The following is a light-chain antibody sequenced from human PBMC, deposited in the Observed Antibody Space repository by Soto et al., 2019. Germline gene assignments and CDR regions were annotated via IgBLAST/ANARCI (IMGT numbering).Light chain of an antibody. Sequence: EIVLTQFPATLSLSPGEGATLSCRASQNVDSYLAWHQQKPGQAPRLLIYDTSKRPTGVPARFSGSGSGTDFILTISSREPEDFAVYYCQQRVNWPLFTFGPGTKVDMK. J-gene: IGKJ3*01. CDR1: QNVDSY. V-gene: IGKV3-11*01. CDR2: DTS. CDR3: QQRVNWPLFT.